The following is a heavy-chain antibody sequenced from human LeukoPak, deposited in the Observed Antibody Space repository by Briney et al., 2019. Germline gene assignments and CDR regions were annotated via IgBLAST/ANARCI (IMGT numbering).Heavy chain of an antibody. D-gene: IGHD3-16*01. CDR2: IKTDGSTT. Sequence: GGSLRLSCAASGFTFSRYWMHWVRQAPGKGLVWVSNIKTDGSTTNYADSVKGRFTISRDNAKNTLYLQMNGLRAEDTAVYYCATDTFRPNDCWGQGTLVTVSS. CDR3: ATDTFRPNDC. V-gene: IGHV3-74*01. J-gene: IGHJ4*02. CDR1: GFTFSRYW.